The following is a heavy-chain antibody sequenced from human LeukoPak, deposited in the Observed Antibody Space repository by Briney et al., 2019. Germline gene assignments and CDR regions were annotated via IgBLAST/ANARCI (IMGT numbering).Heavy chain of an antibody. J-gene: IGHJ5*02. Sequence: PSETLSLTCTVSGGSLSSYYWSWIRQPPGKGLEWIGYIYYRGSTSSNPSLRSRVTISVDTSKNQFSLKLSSVTAADTAVYYCARCIGSSSFARWFDPWGQGTLVTVSS. D-gene: IGHD6-6*01. CDR2: IYYRGST. V-gene: IGHV4-59*01. CDR1: GGSLSSYY. CDR3: ARCIGSSSFARWFDP.